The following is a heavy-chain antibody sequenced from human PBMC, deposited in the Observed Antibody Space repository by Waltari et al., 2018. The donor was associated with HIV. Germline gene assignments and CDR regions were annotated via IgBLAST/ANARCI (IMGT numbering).Heavy chain of an antibody. J-gene: IGHJ4*02. CDR1: GFSFRSSP. Sequence: EVQLLESGAGLVQPGGSLRLSCPASGFSFRSSPMTWFRKAPGKGLEWVSAISGSGGSTYYADSVKGRFTISRDNSKNTLYMQMNSLRAEDTAVYYCAKGYDYGDRTPGYWGQGTLVTVSS. D-gene: IGHD4-17*01. CDR2: ISGSGGST. CDR3: AKGYDYGDRTPGY. V-gene: IGHV3-23*01.